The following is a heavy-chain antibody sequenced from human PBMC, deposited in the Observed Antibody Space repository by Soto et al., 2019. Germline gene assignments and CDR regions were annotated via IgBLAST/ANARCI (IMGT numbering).Heavy chain of an antibody. D-gene: IGHD3-3*01. CDR3: ARDQDPPQWYYDFWSGPNKPYYYYGMDV. V-gene: IGHV4-31*03. CDR2: IYYSGST. Sequence: PSETLSLTCTFSGGSIISGGYYWSWIRQHPGKGLEWIGYIYYSGSTYYNPSLKSRVTISVDTSKNQFSLKLSSVTAADTAVYYCARDQDPPQWYYDFWSGPNKPYYYYGMDVWGQGTTVTVSS. CDR1: GGSIISGGYY. J-gene: IGHJ6*02.